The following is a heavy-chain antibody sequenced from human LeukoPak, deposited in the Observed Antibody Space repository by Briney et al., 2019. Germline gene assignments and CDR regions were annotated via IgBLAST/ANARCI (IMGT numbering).Heavy chain of an antibody. J-gene: IGHJ4*02. V-gene: IGHV4-59*01. CDR1: GGSISSYY. CDR2: IYYSGST. CDR3: VRVDSSNWYEYRGYFDY. Sequence: PSETLSLTCTVSGGSISSYYWSWIRQPPGKGLEWIGYIYYSGSTNYNPSLKSRVTISVDTSKNQFSLKLSSVTAADTAVYYCVRVDSSNWYEYRGYFDYWGQGTLVTVSS. D-gene: IGHD6-13*01.